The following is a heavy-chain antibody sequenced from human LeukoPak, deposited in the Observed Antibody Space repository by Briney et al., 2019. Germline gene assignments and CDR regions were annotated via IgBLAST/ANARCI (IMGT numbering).Heavy chain of an antibody. Sequence: PGGSLRLSCAASGFTFSSYGMSWARQAPGKGLEWVSAISGSGGSTYSVDSMKGRFTISRDNSKKMLYLQMNSLRAEDTAVYYCAKGGFADVFDYWGQGTLVTVSS. CDR3: AKGGFADVFDY. D-gene: IGHD3-10*01. CDR2: ISGSGGST. J-gene: IGHJ4*02. CDR1: GFTFSSYG. V-gene: IGHV3-23*01.